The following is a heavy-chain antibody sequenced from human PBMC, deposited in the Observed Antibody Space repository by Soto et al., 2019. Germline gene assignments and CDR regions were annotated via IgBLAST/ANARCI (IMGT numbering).Heavy chain of an antibody. J-gene: IGHJ4*02. Sequence: KPSETLSLTCTVSGGSISSYYWSWIRQPPGKGLEWIGYIYYSGSTNYNPSLKSRVTISVDTSKNQFSLKLSSVTAADTAVYYCAIYDFWSGPPGRHFDYWGQGTLVTVSS. CDR3: AIYDFWSGPPGRHFDY. CDR2: IYYSGST. CDR1: GGSISSYY. D-gene: IGHD3-3*01. V-gene: IGHV4-59*01.